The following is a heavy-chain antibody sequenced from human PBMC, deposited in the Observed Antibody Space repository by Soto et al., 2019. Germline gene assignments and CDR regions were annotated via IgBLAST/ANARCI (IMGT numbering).Heavy chain of an antibody. CDR1: GGSISSYY. CDR2: TYYTGST. CDR3: ARGKMATINRFDY. D-gene: IGHD5-12*01. V-gene: IGHV4-59*01. J-gene: IGHJ4*02. Sequence: SETLSLTCSVSGGSISSYYWSWIRQPPGKGLEWVGHTYYTGSTNYNPSLKSRVTISVDTSKNQFSLKLSSVTAADTAIYYCARGKMATINRFDYWGQGTLVTVSS.